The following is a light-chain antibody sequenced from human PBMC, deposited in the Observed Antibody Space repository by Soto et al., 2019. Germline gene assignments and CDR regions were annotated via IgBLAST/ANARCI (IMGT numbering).Light chain of an antibody. V-gene: IGLV1-40*01. CDR1: SSNIGTGYD. CDR2: VNS. Sequence: QSVLTQPPSVSGAPGQRVTISYTGSSSNIGTGYDVHWYQQLPGTAPKLLIYVNSNRPSGVPDRFSGSKSGTSASLAITGLQAEDEADYYCQSYDISLSGYVFGTGTKLTVL. J-gene: IGLJ1*01. CDR3: QSYDISLSGYV.